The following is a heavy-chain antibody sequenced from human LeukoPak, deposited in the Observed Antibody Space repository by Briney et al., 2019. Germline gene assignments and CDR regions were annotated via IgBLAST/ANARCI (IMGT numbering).Heavy chain of an antibody. CDR2: IIPMFGTT. Sequence: SFKASCKASGGLYSSYAISWVRQAPGHGLEWMGRIIPMFGTTNYAQKFQGRVTITADKSTSTAYMELSSLRSEDTAVYYSARASDRSGSPRGTYYYYYYMDVWGKGTTVTVSS. J-gene: IGHJ6*03. CDR3: ARASDRSGSPRGTYYYYYYMDV. V-gene: IGHV1-69*06. CDR1: GGLYSSYA. D-gene: IGHD3-10*01.